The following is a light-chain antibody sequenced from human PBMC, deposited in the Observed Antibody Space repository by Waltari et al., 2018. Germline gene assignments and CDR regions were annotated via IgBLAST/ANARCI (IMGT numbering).Light chain of an antibody. J-gene: IGKJ1*01. V-gene: IGKV3-15*01. CDR3: QQYNNWPPWT. CDR1: QSVRNN. CDR2: GAS. Sequence: EIVMTQSPATLSVSPGERATLSCRASQSVRNNLVWYQQKPGQATRLLIYGASTRVTGIPARFSCSGSGTEFTLTISSLQSEDFAVYYCQQYNNWPPWTFGQGTKVEIK.